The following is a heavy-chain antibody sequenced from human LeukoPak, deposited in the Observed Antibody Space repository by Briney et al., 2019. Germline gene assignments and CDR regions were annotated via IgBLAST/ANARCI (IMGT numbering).Heavy chain of an antibody. CDR1: GFTFSSYE. CDR3: ARSRITNWYFDL. CDR2: ISSSGSTI. Sequence: QSGGSLRLSCAASGFTFSSYEMNWVRQAPGKGLEWVSYISSSGSTIYYADSVKGRFTISRDNAKNSLYLQMNSLRAEDTAVYYCARSRITNWYFDLWGRGTLVTVSS. D-gene: IGHD3-10*01. V-gene: IGHV3-48*03. J-gene: IGHJ2*01.